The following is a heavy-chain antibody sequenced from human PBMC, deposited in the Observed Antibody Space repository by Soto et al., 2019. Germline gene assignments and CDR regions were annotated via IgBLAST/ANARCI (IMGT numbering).Heavy chain of an antibody. CDR1: GGSISSGGYY. CDR2: GYYSGST. Sequence: SETLSLTCTVSGGSISSGGYYWSWIRQHPGKGVEWIGYGYYSGSTYYNPSLKSRVTISVDTSKNQFSLKLSPETAADTAVYYCARLDYRGHFDYWGQGPLVTVSS. J-gene: IGHJ4*02. V-gene: IGHV4-31*03. D-gene: IGHD5-12*01. CDR3: ARLDYRGHFDY.